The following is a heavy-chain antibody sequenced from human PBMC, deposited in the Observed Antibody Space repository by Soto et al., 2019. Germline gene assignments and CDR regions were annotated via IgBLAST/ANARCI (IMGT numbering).Heavy chain of an antibody. Sequence: ASVKVSCKASGYTFTSSDINWVRQAPGQGLEWMGWISGYNGDTKYAQKFQGRVTMTIDTSTTTTYMELRSLTSDDTAVYYCAKNGQPPYYYYGMDVWGQGTTVTVSS. J-gene: IGHJ6*02. CDR3: AKNGQPPYYYYGMDV. V-gene: IGHV1-18*01. D-gene: IGHD2-8*01. CDR2: ISGYNGDT. CDR1: GYTFTSSD.